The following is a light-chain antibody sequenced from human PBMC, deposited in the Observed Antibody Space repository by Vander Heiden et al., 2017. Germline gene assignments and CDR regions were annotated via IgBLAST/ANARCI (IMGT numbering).Light chain of an antibody. CDR2: SNN. Sequence: QSVLTQPPSASGTPGKRVTISCSGSSSNIGSNTEDWYQQLPGAAPNLLIYSNNQRRSGVPDRFSGSKSGTSASLAISGLQSEDEADYYCAAWDDSLNSVVFGGGTKLTVL. CDR1: SSNIGSNT. V-gene: IGLV1-44*01. CDR3: AAWDDSLNSVV. J-gene: IGLJ2*01.